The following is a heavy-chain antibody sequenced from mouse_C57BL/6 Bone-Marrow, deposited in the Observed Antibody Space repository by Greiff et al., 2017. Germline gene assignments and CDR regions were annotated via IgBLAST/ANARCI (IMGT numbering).Heavy chain of an antibody. J-gene: IGHJ4*01. CDR1: GFTFSSYA. CDR3: ARDPTVVAGAMDY. Sequence: EVQLVESGGGLVKPGGSLKLSCAASGFTFSSYAMSWVRQTPEKRLEWVATISDGGSYTYYPDKVKGRFTISRDNAKNNLYLQMSHLKSEDTAMYYCARDPTVVAGAMDYWGQGTSVTVSS. V-gene: IGHV5-4*01. CDR2: ISDGGSYT. D-gene: IGHD1-1*01.